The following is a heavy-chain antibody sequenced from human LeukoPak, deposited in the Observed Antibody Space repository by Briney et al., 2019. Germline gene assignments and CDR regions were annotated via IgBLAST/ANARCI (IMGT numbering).Heavy chain of an antibody. D-gene: IGHD3-3*01. CDR2: IIPIFGTA. V-gene: IGHV1-69*13. Sequence: SVKVSCQASGGTFSSYAISWVRQAPGQGLEWMGGIIPIFGTANYAQKFQGRVTITADESTSTAYMELSSLRSEDTAVYYCARESSGVLRFLEWLPGGYNWFDPWGQGTLVTVSS. J-gene: IGHJ5*02. CDR3: ARESSGVLRFLEWLPGGYNWFDP. CDR1: GGTFSSYA.